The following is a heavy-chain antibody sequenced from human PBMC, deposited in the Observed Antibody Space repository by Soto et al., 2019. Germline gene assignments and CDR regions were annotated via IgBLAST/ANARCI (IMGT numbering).Heavy chain of an antibody. CDR2: ISGSGYNT. CDR3: VKQLLSLIVVADAFDI. Sequence: EVQLLESGGTVVQPGGSLRLSCAASGFTFSTYGVSWVRQAPGKGLEWVSSISGSGYNTFYADSVKGRFTISRDNSNNTLHLLMNNLRADDTALYYCVKQLLSLIVVADAFDIWGQGIMVTVSS. D-gene: IGHD3-22*01. CDR1: GFTFSTYG. V-gene: IGHV3-23*01. J-gene: IGHJ3*02.